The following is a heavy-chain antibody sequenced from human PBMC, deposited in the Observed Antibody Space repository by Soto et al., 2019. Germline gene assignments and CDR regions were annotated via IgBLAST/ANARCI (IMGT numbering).Heavy chain of an antibody. CDR2: MNPNSGNT. V-gene: IGHV1-8*01. D-gene: IGHD4-17*01. CDR3: ARTLYGDNVDY. CDR1: GYTFTSYD. J-gene: IGHJ4*02. Sequence: QVQLVQSGAEVKKPGASVKVSCKASGYTFTSYDINWVRQATVQGLEWMGWMNPNSGNTGDAQKCQGGVTMTRNTSISTADMELSSLRSEDTDVYYCARTLYGDNVDYWGQGTMVTVSS.